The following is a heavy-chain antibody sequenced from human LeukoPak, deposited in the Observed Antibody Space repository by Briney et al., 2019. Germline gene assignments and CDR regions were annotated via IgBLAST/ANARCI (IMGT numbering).Heavy chain of an antibody. D-gene: IGHD6-19*01. CDR3: AGEQWLGSVTFDY. CDR1: GGSISSSSYY. V-gene: IGHV4-39*01. J-gene: IGHJ4*02. CDR2: IYYSGST. Sequence: SETLSLTCTVSGGSISSSSYYWGWIRQPPGKGLERIGSIYYSGSTYYNPSLKSRVTISLDTSKNQFSLKLSSVTAADTAVYYCAGEQWLGSVTFDYWGQGTLVTVSS.